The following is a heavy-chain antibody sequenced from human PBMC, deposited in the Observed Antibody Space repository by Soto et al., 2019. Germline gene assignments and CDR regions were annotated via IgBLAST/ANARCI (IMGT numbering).Heavy chain of an antibody. CDR1: GFTFSNYA. CDR3: AKNQHAMAHDY. Sequence: EVQLWDSGGGLVQPGGSLRLSCAASGFTFSNYAMSWVRQAPGKELEWVSSIISSGGSTDYADSVKGRFTISRDNSQNTLNLQMNSLRAEDTAIYFCAKNQHAMAHDYWGPGTLVTVSS. V-gene: IGHV3-23*01. D-gene: IGHD2-8*01. CDR2: IISSGGST. J-gene: IGHJ4*02.